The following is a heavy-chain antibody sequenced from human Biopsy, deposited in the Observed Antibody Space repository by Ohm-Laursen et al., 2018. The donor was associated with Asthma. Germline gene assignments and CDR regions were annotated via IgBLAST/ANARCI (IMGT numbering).Heavy chain of an antibody. CDR1: GFSSSNFA. CDR2: ISKDASTQ. Sequence: SLRLSCAASGFSSSNFAIHWVRQAPGKGLEWVGVISKDASTQDYADSAKGRFTMARDNSKNTLDLQMNSLREEDTAVYYCVRDGTDDAFDIWGQGTVVSVSS. CDR3: VRDGTDDAFDI. D-gene: IGHD1-1*01. V-gene: IGHV3-30*01. J-gene: IGHJ3*02.